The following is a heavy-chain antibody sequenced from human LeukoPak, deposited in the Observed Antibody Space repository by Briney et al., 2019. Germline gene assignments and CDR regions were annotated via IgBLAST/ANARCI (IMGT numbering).Heavy chain of an antibody. CDR2: INPNSGGT. D-gene: IGHD3-9*01. Sequence: ASVKVSCKASGYTFTGYYMHWVRQAPGQGLEWMGWINPNSGGTNYARKLQGRVTMTTDTSTSTAYMELRSLRSDDTAVYYCARAKYYDILTGYYKALDYWGQGTLVTVSS. V-gene: IGHV1-2*02. J-gene: IGHJ4*02. CDR3: ARAKYYDILTGYYKALDY. CDR1: GYTFTGYY.